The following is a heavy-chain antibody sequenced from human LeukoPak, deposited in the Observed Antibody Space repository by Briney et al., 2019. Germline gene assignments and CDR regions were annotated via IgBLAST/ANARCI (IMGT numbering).Heavy chain of an antibody. D-gene: IGHD2-8*01. CDR1: GVSFSGYY. J-gene: IGHJ4*02. Sequence: SETLSLTCAVYGVSFSGYYWSWIRQPPGKGLEWIGEINHSGSTNYNPSLKSRVTISVDTSKNQFSLKLSSVTAADTAVYYCVRDVRMTTNGDYYFDYWGQGTLVTVSS. V-gene: IGHV4-34*01. CDR3: VRDVRMTTNGDYYFDY. CDR2: INHSGST.